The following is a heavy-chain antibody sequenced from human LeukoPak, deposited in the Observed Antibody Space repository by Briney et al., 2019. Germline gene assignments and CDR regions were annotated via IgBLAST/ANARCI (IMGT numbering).Heavy chain of an antibody. CDR2: ISCDGSNK. J-gene: IGHJ4*02. V-gene: IGHV3-30*18. Sequence: GGSLRLSCAASGFTFSSYGMHWVRQAPGKGLEWVAVISCDGSNKYYADSVKGRFTISRDNSKNTLYLQMNSLRAEDTAVYYCAKDRDYYDSSGYDYWGQGTLVTVSS. CDR3: AKDRDYYDSSGYDY. D-gene: IGHD3-22*01. CDR1: GFTFSSYG.